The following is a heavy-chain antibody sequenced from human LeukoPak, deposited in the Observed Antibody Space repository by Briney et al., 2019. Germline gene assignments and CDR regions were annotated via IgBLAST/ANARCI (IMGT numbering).Heavy chain of an antibody. J-gene: IGHJ6*02. CDR3: AKDQNWNDWGYGMDV. CDR2: ISGSGGST. D-gene: IGHD1-1*01. V-gene: IGHV3-23*01. Sequence: GGSLRLSCAASGFTFSSYAMSWVRQAPGKGLEWVSAISGSGGSTYYADSVKGRFTISRDNSKNTLYLQMNSLRAEDTAVYYYAKDQNWNDWGYGMDVWGQGTTVTVSS. CDR1: GFTFSSYA.